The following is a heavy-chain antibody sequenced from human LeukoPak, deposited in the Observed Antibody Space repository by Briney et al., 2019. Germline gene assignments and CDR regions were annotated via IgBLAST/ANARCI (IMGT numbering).Heavy chain of an antibody. Sequence: KPSETLSLTFAVYGGSFTGYYWSWIRQPPGTGLEWIGEIKHSGNTNYNPSLKSRVTISVDTSKNQLSLKLSSVAAADTAVYYCARHHPYSSSAFDIWGQGTMVTVSS. CDR3: ARHHPYSSSAFDI. D-gene: IGHD6-13*01. CDR2: IKHSGNT. J-gene: IGHJ3*02. V-gene: IGHV4-34*01. CDR1: GGSFTGYY.